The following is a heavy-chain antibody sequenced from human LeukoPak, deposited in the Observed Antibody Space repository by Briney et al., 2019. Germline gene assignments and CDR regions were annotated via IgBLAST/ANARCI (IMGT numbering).Heavy chain of an antibody. CDR1: GGTFSSYA. Sequence: ASVKVSCKASGGTFSSYAISWVRQAPGQGLEWMGGIIPIFGTANYAQKFQGRVTITADESTSTAYMELSSLRSEDTAVYYCATSSGGAAAGSGHFDYWGQGTLVTVSS. V-gene: IGHV1-69*13. CDR2: IIPIFGTA. CDR3: ATSSGGAAAGSGHFDY. J-gene: IGHJ4*02. D-gene: IGHD6-13*01.